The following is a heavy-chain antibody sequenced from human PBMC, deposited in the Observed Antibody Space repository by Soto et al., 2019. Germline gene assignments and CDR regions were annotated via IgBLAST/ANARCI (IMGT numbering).Heavy chain of an antibody. D-gene: IGHD2-2*01. V-gene: IGHV4-61*01. J-gene: IGHJ6*02. CDR3: ARFVRSCSGTTCYTRADV. CDR2: IDSSGST. Sequence: PSETLSLTCTVSGCSVGIDTYYWIWIRQPPGNRLEWIVFIDSSGSTNYNPSLKSRVTMSVDTSKNQFSLKLRSVIVADTAVYHCARFVRSCSGTTCYTRADVWGQGTTVTVSS. CDR1: GCSVGIDTYY.